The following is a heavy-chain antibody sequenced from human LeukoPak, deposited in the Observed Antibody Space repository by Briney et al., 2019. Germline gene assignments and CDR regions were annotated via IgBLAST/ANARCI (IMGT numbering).Heavy chain of an antibody. CDR1: GYSFTNYW. CDR3: ARLGEGGSDYGDDLTWGSSYYYYYYGMDV. V-gene: IGHV5-51*01. J-gene: IGHJ6*02. CDR2: IYPGDSDT. D-gene: IGHD4-17*01. Sequence: GESLKISCKGSGYSFTNYWIGWVRQMPGKGLKWMGIIYPGDSDTRYSPSFQGQVTISADKSFSTAYLQWSSLKASDTAMYYCARLGEGGSDYGDDLTWGSSYYYYYYGMDVWGQGTTVTVSS.